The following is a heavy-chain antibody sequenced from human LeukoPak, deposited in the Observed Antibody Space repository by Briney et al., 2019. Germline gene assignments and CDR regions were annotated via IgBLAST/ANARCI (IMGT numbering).Heavy chain of an antibody. J-gene: IGHJ4*02. CDR1: GGSFSGYY. Sequence: SETLSPTCAVYGGSFSGYYWSWIRQPPGKGLEWIGEINHSGSTNYNPSLKSRVTISVDTSKNQFSLKLSSVTAADTAVYYCAKFAGIYDSSGFDYWGQGTLVTVSS. D-gene: IGHD3-22*01. CDR2: INHSGST. V-gene: IGHV4-34*01. CDR3: AKFAGIYDSSGFDY.